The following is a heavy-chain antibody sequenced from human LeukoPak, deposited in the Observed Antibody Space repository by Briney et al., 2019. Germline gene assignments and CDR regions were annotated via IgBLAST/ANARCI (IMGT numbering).Heavy chain of an antibody. CDR1: GGSISRYY. Sequence: SETLSLTCTVSGGSISRYYWSWIRQPPGNGLEWIGYIYYRGSTNYNPSLKSRVTISVDTSKNQFSLKLSSVTAADTAVYYCARNLYYYDSSGYYLSAFDIWGQGTMVTVSS. CDR2: IYYRGST. CDR3: ARNLYYYDSSGYYLSAFDI. J-gene: IGHJ3*02. V-gene: IGHV4-59*01. D-gene: IGHD3-22*01.